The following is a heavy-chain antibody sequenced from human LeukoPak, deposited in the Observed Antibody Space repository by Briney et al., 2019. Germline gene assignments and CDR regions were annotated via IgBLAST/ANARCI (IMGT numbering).Heavy chain of an antibody. D-gene: IGHD7-27*01. Sequence: GGSLRLSCAASGFTVSSNYMNWVRQAPGKGREWVSVIYSGGSTYYADSVKGRFTISRDNSKNTLYLQMNSLRAEDTAVFYCARDWGRVPDAFDIWGQGTMVTVSS. CDR2: IYSGGST. CDR1: GFTVSSNY. CDR3: ARDWGRVPDAFDI. V-gene: IGHV3-53*01. J-gene: IGHJ3*02.